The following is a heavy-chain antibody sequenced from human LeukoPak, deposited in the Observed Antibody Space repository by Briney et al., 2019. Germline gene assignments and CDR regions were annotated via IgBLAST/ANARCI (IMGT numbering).Heavy chain of an antibody. CDR3: ARSRLDLSVDY. CDR1: GGSISSYY. V-gene: IGHV4-4*09. J-gene: IGHJ4*02. CDR2: IYTSGST. D-gene: IGHD3/OR15-3a*01. Sequence: SETLSLTCTVSGGSISSYYWSWIRQPPGKGLEGIGYIYTSGSTNYNPSLKSRVTISVDTSKNQFSLKLSSVTAADTAVYYCARSRLDLSVDYWGQGTLVTGSS.